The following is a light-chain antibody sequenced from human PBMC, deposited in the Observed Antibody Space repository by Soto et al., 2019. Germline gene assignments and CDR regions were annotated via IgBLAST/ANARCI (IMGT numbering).Light chain of an antibody. CDR1: QSITNW. Sequence: DIQMTQSPATLSASVGDSVTVTCRASQSITNWLAWYQVKPGKAPKLLIHEASNLHSGVSSRFTGRGYGTDFTLTISSLQPEDFATYYCLQDSIYPWTFGQGTKVDIK. V-gene: IGKV1-5*03. CDR2: EAS. J-gene: IGKJ1*01. CDR3: LQDSIYPWT.